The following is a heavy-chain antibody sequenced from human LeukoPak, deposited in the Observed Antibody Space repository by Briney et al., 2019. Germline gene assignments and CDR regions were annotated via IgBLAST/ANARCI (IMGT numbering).Heavy chain of an antibody. D-gene: IGHD2-15*01. CDR2: IKSKTDGGTT. CDR3: TTDPRVVWAFDI. J-gene: IGHJ3*02. CDR1: GFTFSNAW. V-gene: IGHV3-15*01. Sequence: PGGSLRLSCAASGFTFSNAWMSWVRQAPGKGLEWVGRIKSKTDGGTTDYAAPVKGRFTISRDDSKNTLYLQMNSLKTEDTAVYYCTTDPRVVWAFDIWGQGTMVTVSS.